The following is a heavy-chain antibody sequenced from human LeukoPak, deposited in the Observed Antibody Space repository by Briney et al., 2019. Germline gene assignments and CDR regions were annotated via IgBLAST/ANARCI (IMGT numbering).Heavy chain of an antibody. Sequence: SVKVSCKASRGTFSSYAISWVRQAPGQGLEWMGRIIPIFGIANYAQKFQGRVTITADKSTSTAYMELSSLRSEDTAVYYCARAASQGPPYYFDYWGQGTLVTVSS. CDR3: ARAASQGPPYYFDY. CDR1: RGTFSSYA. CDR2: IIPIFGIA. J-gene: IGHJ4*02. V-gene: IGHV1-69*04.